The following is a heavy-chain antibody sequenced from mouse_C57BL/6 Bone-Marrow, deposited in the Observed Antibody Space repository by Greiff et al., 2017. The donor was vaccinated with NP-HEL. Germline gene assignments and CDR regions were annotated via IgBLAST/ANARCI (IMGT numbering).Heavy chain of an antibody. Sequence: EVQLQESGPGLVKPSQSLSLTCSVTGYSITSGYYWNWIRQFPGNKLEWMGYISYDGSNNYNPSLKNRISITRDTSKNQFFLKLNSVTTEDTATYYCARKNLTGYFDYWGQGTTLTVSS. J-gene: IGHJ2*01. D-gene: IGHD4-1*01. V-gene: IGHV3-6*01. CDR3: ARKNLTGYFDY. CDR2: ISYDGSN. CDR1: GYSITSGYY.